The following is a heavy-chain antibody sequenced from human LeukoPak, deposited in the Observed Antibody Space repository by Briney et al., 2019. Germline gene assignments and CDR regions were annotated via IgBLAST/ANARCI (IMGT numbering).Heavy chain of an antibody. J-gene: IGHJ6*03. CDR1: GFTFSSYS. Sequence: GGSLRLSCAASGFTFSSYSMNWVRQAPGKGLEWVSSISSSSSYIYYADSVKGRFTISRDNAKNSLYLQMNSLRAEDTAVYYCARDAPMVRGVIIYYYYYMDVWGKGTTVTVSS. V-gene: IGHV3-21*01. CDR2: ISSSSSYI. CDR3: ARDAPMVRGVIIYYYYYMDV. D-gene: IGHD3-10*01.